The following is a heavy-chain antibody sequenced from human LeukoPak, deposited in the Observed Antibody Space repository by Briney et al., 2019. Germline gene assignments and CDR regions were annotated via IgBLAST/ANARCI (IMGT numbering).Heavy chain of an antibody. V-gene: IGHV1-18*01. CDR2: ISAYNANI. J-gene: IGHJ4*02. CDR3: ARDSSGYSPFDY. Sequence: ASVKVSCKASGYTFSSYGISWVRQAPGQGLEWMGWISAYNANIKSAQKLQGRVTMTTNTSTSTAYMELRSLRSDDTAVYYCARDSSGYSPFDYWGQGTLVTVSS. CDR1: GYTFSSYG. D-gene: IGHD5-12*01.